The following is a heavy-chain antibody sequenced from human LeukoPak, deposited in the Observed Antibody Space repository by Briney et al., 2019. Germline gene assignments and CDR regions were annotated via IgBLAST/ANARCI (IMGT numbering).Heavy chain of an antibody. CDR1: GYTFTSYY. CDR2: INPSGGST. Sequence: ASVKVSCKASGYTFTSYYMHWVRQAPGQGLEWMGIINPSGGSTNYAQKFQGRVTMTRDTSTSTVYMELSSLRSEDTAVYYCASTWLRFLEWFGWFDPWGQGTLVTVSS. J-gene: IGHJ5*02. V-gene: IGHV1-46*01. CDR3: ASTWLRFLEWFGWFDP. D-gene: IGHD3-3*01.